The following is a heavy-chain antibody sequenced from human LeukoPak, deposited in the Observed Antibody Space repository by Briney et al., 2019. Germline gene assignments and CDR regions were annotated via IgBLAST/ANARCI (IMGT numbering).Heavy chain of an antibody. J-gene: IGHJ4*02. CDR1: GFTFGSYW. CDR3: ARLLGTTSDFDC. D-gene: IGHD1-14*01. CDR2: INSDGSTT. V-gene: IGHV3-74*01. Sequence: GGSLRLSCAASGFTFGSYWMHWVRQAPGKGLVWVSRINSDGSTTTYADSVKGRFTLSRDNARNTLYLQMNSLRAEDTAVYYCARLLGTTSDFDCWGQGTLVTVSS.